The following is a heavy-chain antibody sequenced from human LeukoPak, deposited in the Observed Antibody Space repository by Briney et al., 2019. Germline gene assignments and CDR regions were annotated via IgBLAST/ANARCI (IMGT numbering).Heavy chain of an antibody. CDR2: IWNDGSNE. D-gene: IGHD4-11*01. CDR3: AKDAQSGFDYSNSLEY. V-gene: IGHV3-33*06. Sequence: GGSLRLSCAASRFTFSHFGMHWVRQAPGKGLEWVAVIWNDGSNEYSADSLKGRFTISRDNSKNTVSLQMNSLRDEDTAVYYCAKDAQSGFDYSNSLEYWGQGTLVTVSS. CDR1: RFTFSHFG. J-gene: IGHJ4*02.